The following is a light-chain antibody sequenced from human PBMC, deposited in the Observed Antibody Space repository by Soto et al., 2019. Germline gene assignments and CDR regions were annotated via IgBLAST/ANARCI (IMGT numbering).Light chain of an antibody. Sequence: DIQMTQSPSTLSESVGDRVTITCRASQTISSWLAWYQQKPGKAPKLLIYKASTLKSGVPSRFSGSGSGTEFTLTISSLQPDDFATYYCQHDNSYSEAFGQGNKVELK. J-gene: IGKJ1*01. CDR3: QHDNSYSEA. V-gene: IGKV1-5*03. CDR2: KAS. CDR1: QTISSW.